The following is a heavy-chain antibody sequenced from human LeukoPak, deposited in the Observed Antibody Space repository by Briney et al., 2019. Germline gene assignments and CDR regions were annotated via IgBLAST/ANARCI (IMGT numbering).Heavy chain of an antibody. D-gene: IGHD3-16*02. Sequence: ASVKVSCKASGYTFTSYGSSWVRQAPGQGLEWMGLISAYNGNTNYAQKLQGRVTMTTDTSTSTAYMELRSLRSDDTAVYYCARLAAMITFGGVIAYSNWFDPWGQGTLVTVSS. CDR2: ISAYNGNT. CDR1: GYTFTSYG. J-gene: IGHJ5*02. CDR3: ARLAAMITFGGVIAYSNWFDP. V-gene: IGHV1-18*01.